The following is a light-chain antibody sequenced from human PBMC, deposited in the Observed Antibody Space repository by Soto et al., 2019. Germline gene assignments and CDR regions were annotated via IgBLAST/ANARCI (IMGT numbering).Light chain of an antibody. CDR1: QSLVYSDGNTY. CDR2: QIS. CDR3: VQFSHFPRT. V-gene: IGKV2-24*01. J-gene: IGKJ1*01. Sequence: DIVLTQTPLSSPVTLGQPASISCRSSQSLVYSDGNTYLSWFQQRPGQPPRLLIYQISNRFSGVRDRFSGSGVGTDFTLKISRLEAEGVGVYSCVQFSHFPRTFGQGNKVEVK.